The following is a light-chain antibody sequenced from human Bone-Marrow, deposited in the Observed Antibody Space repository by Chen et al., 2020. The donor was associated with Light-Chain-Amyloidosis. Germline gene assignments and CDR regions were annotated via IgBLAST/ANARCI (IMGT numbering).Light chain of an antibody. J-gene: IGKJ4*01. CDR3: REALQTPRA. V-gene: IGKV2-28*01. CDR2: LGS. CDR1: QSLLHSNGYNY. Sequence: DIVMTQSPLSLPVTPGEPASISCRSSQSLLHSNGYNYLDWYLQKPGQSPQLLIYLGSNRASGVPERISGSGAGTDFTMKISGVEAEGVGGYYSREALQTPRAVAGGTKVENK.